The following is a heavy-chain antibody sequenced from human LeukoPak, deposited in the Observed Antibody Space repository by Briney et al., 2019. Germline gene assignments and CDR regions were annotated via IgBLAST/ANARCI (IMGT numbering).Heavy chain of an antibody. CDR1: GGTFSSYA. D-gene: IGHD5-12*01. Sequence: SVKVSCKASGGTFSSYAISWVRQAPGQGLEWMGGIIPIFGTANYAQKLQGRVTITAGKSTSTAYMELSSLRSEDTAVYYCARASSDIVATTYDYWGQGTLVTVSS. V-gene: IGHV1-69*06. J-gene: IGHJ4*02. CDR3: ARASSDIVATTYDY. CDR2: IIPIFGTA.